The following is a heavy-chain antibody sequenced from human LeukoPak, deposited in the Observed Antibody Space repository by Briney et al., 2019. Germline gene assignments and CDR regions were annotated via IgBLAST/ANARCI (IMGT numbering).Heavy chain of an antibody. J-gene: IGHJ4*02. V-gene: IGHV1-2*02. Sequence: GASVKVSCKASGYSFSDTFIHWIRQAPGQGFEWVGWINPSTGGTNYAEKFQGRVTVTRDTSITTAYMELTRLRSDDTALYYCARDAADTVAVFDYWGQGTLLTVSS. CDR3: ARDAADTVAVFDY. D-gene: IGHD5-12*01. CDR2: INPSTGGT. CDR1: GYSFSDTF.